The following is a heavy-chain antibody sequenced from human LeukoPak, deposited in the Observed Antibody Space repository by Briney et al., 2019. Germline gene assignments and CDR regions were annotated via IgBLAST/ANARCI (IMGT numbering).Heavy chain of an antibody. CDR3: TRESGTYNWFDP. D-gene: IGHD1-26*01. CDR2: IDKKDKGYATAT. CDR1: GFTFSGSA. J-gene: IGHJ5*02. Sequence: PGGTLKLSCAASGFTFSGSAIHWVRQSSGKGLEWVGHIDKKDKGYATATAYAASVKGRFTIYRDDSINTAYLQMKSLKTEDTALYYCTRESGTYNWFDPWGQGTLVTVSS. V-gene: IGHV3-73*01.